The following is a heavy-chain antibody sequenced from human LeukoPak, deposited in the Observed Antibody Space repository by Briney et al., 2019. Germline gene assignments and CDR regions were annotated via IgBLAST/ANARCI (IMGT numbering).Heavy chain of an antibody. D-gene: IGHD3-10*01. CDR3: ARQRRGSSTWREFFDL. CDR2: TIPLVGVT. Sequence: ASVKVSCKGSGATFSKSSISWVRQAPGQGLEWIGRTIPLVGVTHYAQKLKGRVTMTTDTSTETAFMELRSLTSDDTAIYFCARQRRGSSTWREFFDLWGQGTMVTVSS. V-gene: IGHV1-69*02. CDR1: GATFSKSS. J-gene: IGHJ3*01.